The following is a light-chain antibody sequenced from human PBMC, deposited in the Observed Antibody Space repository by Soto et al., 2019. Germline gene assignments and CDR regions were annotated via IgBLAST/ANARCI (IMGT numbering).Light chain of an antibody. V-gene: IGLV3-21*01. CDR1: NIGRKS. Sequence: SYELTQPPSVSVAPGKTARITCGGNNIGRKSVHWYQQKPGQAPVLVIYYDSVRPSGIPERFSGSNSGNTATLTISRVEAGDEADYYCQVRDSSSDHVIFGGGTKLTVL. CDR2: YDS. CDR3: QVRDSSSDHVI. J-gene: IGLJ2*01.